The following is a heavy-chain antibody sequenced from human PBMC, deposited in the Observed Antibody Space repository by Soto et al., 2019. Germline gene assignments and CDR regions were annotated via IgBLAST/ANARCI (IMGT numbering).Heavy chain of an antibody. D-gene: IGHD2-15*01. CDR2: ISSSSSTI. J-gene: IGHJ4*02. Sequence: PGGALRLSFAASGFTFRSFCIKWGPQAPGKGLEWVSYISSSSSTIYYADSVKGRFTISRDNAKNSLYLQMNSLRAEDTAVYYCARVKSGGSFDYWGQGTLVTVSS. CDR1: GFTFRSFC. V-gene: IGHV3-48*01. CDR3: ARVKSGGSFDY.